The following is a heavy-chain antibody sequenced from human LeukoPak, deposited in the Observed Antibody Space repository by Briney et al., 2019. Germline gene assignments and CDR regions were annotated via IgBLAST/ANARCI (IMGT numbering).Heavy chain of an antibody. CDR2: IYYSGST. J-gene: IGHJ4*02. V-gene: IGHV4-31*03. Sequence: SETLSLTCTVSGGSISSGGYSWSWIRQHPGKGLEWIGYIYYSGSTYYNPSLKSRVTISVDTSKNQFSLKLSSVTAADTAVYYCARASGGITMIVVALPSYFDYWGQGTLVTVSS. D-gene: IGHD3-22*01. CDR1: GGSISSGGYS. CDR3: ARASGGITMIVVALPSYFDY.